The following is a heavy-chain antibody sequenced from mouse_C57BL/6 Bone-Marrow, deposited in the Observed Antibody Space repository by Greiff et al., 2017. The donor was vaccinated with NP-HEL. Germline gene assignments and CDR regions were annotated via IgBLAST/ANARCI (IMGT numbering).Heavy chain of an antibody. CDR2: IYPRSGNT. Sequence: QVQLQQSGAELARPGASVKLSCKASGYTFTSYGISWVKQRTGQGLEWIGEIYPRSGNTYYNEKFKGKATLTADKSSSTAYMELRSLTSEDSAVYFCAREAAGSSYVGYWGQGTTLTVSS. CDR3: AREAAGSSYVGY. CDR1: GYTFTSYG. D-gene: IGHD1-1*01. J-gene: IGHJ2*01. V-gene: IGHV1-81*01.